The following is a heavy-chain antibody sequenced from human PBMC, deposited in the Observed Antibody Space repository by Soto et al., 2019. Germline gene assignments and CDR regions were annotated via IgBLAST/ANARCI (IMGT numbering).Heavy chain of an antibody. J-gene: IGHJ4*01. CDR1: GGSISSSSYY. CDR3: ARRRDYDILTGYPSWFDY. Sequence: TLSLTCTVSGGSISSSSYYWGWIRQPPGKGLEWIGSIYYSGSTYYNPSLKSRVTISVDTSKNQFSLKLSSVTAADTAVYYCARRRDYDILTGYPSWFDYWGQGTLVTVSS. CDR2: IYYSGST. D-gene: IGHD3-9*01. V-gene: IGHV4-39*01.